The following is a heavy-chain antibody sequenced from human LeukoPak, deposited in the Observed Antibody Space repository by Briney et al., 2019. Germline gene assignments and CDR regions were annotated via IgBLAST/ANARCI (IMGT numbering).Heavy chain of an antibody. Sequence: GGTVRLSCAASGFTFSSYGMSWVRQAPGKGLEWVSAISGSGGSTYYADSVKGRFTISRDNSKNTLYLQMNSLRAEDTAVYYCAKVGKTENYYGSGRFSYYYYMDVWGKGTTVTISS. CDR2: ISGSGGST. V-gene: IGHV3-23*01. CDR3: AKVGKTENYYGSGRFSYYYYMDV. CDR1: GFTFSSYG. D-gene: IGHD3-10*01. J-gene: IGHJ6*03.